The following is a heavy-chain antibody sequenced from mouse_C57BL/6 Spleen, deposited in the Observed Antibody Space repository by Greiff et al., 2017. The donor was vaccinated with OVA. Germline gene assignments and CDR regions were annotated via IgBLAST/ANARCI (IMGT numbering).Heavy chain of an antibody. D-gene: IGHD2-4*01. CDR3: AYYDCEWAMDY. J-gene: IGHJ4*01. CDR2: IWGDGST. V-gene: IGHV2-3*01. CDR1: GFSLTSYG. Sequence: VQLVESGPGLVAPSQSLSITCTVSGFSLTSYGVSWVRQPPGKGLEWLGVIWGDGSTNYHSALISRLGISKDNSKIQVFLRLNSLQTDDTATYYCAYYDCEWAMDYWGQGTSVTVSS.